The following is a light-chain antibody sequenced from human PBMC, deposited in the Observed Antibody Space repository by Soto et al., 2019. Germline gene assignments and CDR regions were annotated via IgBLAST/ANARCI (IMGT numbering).Light chain of an antibody. CDR3: AAWDDSLSGPL. CDR1: SSNIGINY. V-gene: IGLV1-47*01. J-gene: IGLJ3*02. Sequence: QSVLTQPPSASGTPGQRVTISCSGSSSNIGINYVYWYQQLPGTAPRLLIYTNNQRPSGVPDRSSGSKSGTSASLAISGLRSEDEAEYYCAAWDDSLSGPLFGGGTKLTVL. CDR2: TNN.